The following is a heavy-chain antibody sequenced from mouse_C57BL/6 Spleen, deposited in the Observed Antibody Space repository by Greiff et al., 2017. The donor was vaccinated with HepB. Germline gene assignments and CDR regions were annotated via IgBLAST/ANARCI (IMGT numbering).Heavy chain of an antibody. Sequence: EVKLMESGAELVRPGASVKLSCTASGFNIKDDYMHWVKQRPEQGLEWIGWMDPENGDTEYASKFQGKATIKADTSYNTAYLQRSSLTSEDTAVYYCTSYYGSSEYYAMDYWGQGTSVIVSS. CDR3: TSYYGSSEYYAMDY. J-gene: IGHJ4*01. CDR1: GFNIKDDY. V-gene: IGHV14-4*01. D-gene: IGHD1-1*01. CDR2: MDPENGDT.